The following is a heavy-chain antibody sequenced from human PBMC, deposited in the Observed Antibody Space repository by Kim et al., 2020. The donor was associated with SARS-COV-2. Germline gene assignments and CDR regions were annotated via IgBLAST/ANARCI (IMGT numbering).Heavy chain of an antibody. Sequence: SETLSLTCAVYGGSFSGYYWSWIRQPPGKGLEWIGEINHSGSTNYNPSLKSRVTISVDTSKNQFSLKLSSVTAADTAVYYCAGQYSSSWSGGYYFDYWG. CDR1: GGSFSGYY. CDR3: AGQYSSSWSGGYYFDY. J-gene: IGHJ4*01. D-gene: IGHD6-13*01. CDR2: INHSGST. V-gene: IGHV4-34*01.